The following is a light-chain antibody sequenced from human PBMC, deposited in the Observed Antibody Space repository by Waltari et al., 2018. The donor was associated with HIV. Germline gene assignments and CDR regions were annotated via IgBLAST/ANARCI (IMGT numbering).Light chain of an antibody. CDR2: QDD. CDR1: KLGTKS. J-gene: IGLJ1*01. CDR3: QTWDNRTARV. Sequence: SYELTQPPSVSVSPGQTASITCSGDKLGTKSAFWYQQKAGQSPVLVIYQDDKRPSGIPERFSGSNSGNTATLTISGTQAMDEADYYWQTWDNRTARVFGPGTKVTVL. V-gene: IGLV3-1*01.